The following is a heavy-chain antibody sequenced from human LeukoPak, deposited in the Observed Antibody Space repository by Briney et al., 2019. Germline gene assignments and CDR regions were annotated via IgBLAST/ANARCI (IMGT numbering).Heavy chain of an antibody. V-gene: IGHV4-4*09. J-gene: IGHJ5*02. CDR2: IYTSGST. CDR3: ARHAARAGWFDP. D-gene: IGHD6-6*01. CDR1: RGSISSYY. Sequence: SETPSLTCTVSRGSISSYYWSWIRQPPGKGLEWIGHIYTSGSTNYNPSLKSRVTISVDTSKNQFSLKLSSVTAADTAVYYCARHAARAGWFDPWGQGTLVTVSS.